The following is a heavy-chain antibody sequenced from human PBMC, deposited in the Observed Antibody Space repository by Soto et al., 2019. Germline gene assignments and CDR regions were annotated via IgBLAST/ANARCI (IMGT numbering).Heavy chain of an antibody. CDR2: IIAYKGNT. J-gene: IGHJ4*01. Sequence: ASVKVSFNAPGYTFTSYVIGLVRQALGQGLEWMGWIIAYKGNTNYAQKLKGRVTMTTDTSTSTAYMELRSLRSDDRDGYYCARLNSGSYWGSHFFDYWG. D-gene: IGHD1-26*01. V-gene: IGHV1-18*01. CDR1: GYTFTSYV. CDR3: ARLNSGSYWGSHFFDY.